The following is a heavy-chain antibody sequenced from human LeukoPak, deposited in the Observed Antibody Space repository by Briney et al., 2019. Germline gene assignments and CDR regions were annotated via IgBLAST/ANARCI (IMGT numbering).Heavy chain of an antibody. J-gene: IGHJ4*02. CDR1: GFTFTTYW. CDR3: VRDPSGSGFAFDS. D-gene: IGHD1-1*01. Sequence: PGGSLRLSCAASGFTFTTYWMHWVRHAPGKGLEWVSAISGSGGSTYYADPVKGRFTISRDNSEDTLYLQMNSLRAEDTAVYYCVRDPSGSGFAFDSWGQGALVTVSS. V-gene: IGHV3-23*01. CDR2: ISGSGGST.